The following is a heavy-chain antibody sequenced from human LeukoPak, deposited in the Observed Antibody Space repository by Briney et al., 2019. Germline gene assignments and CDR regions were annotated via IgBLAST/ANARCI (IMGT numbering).Heavy chain of an antibody. CDR3: ARDNYAGANWFDP. CDR1: GGTFSSYA. Sequence: SVKVSCKASGGTFSSYAISWVRQAPGQGLEWMGGIIPIFGTANYAQKFQGRVTITTDESTSTAYMELSSLRSEDTAVYYCARDNYAGANWFDPWCQGTLVTVSS. D-gene: IGHD1-7*01. J-gene: IGHJ5*02. CDR2: IIPIFGTA. V-gene: IGHV1-69*05.